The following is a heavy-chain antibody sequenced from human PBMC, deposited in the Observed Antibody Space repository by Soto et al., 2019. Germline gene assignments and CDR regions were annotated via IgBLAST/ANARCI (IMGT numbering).Heavy chain of an antibody. CDR3: ARSLTEYSSSGDWFDP. D-gene: IGHD6-6*01. V-gene: IGHV4-4*02. Sequence: SETLSLTCAVSGGSISSSNWWSWVRQPPGKGLEWIGEIYHSGSTNYNPSLKSRVTISVDKSKNQFSLKLSSVTAADTAVYYCARSLTEYSSSGDWFDPWGQGTLVTVSS. J-gene: IGHJ5*02. CDR1: GGSISSSNW. CDR2: IYHSGST.